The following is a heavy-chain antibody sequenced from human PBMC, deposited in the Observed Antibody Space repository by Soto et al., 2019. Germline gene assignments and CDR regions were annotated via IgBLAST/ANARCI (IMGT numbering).Heavy chain of an antibody. D-gene: IGHD3-3*02. J-gene: IGHJ4*02. Sequence: EVKLLESGGTLVEPGGSLRLSCAASGFTFSTYAMSWVRQSPGKGLEWFSGIYTSGVPKYADSVQGRFTISRDDSKNTLYLQMNSLRAEDTAVDYCTRDWERDSEAFFDYWGQGTLVTVSS. CDR2: IYTSGVP. CDR3: TRDWERDSEAFFDY. CDR1: GFTFSTYA. V-gene: IGHV3-23*05.